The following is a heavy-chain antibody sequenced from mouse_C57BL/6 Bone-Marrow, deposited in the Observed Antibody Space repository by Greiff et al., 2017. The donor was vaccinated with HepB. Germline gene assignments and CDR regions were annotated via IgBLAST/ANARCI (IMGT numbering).Heavy chain of an antibody. D-gene: IGHD3-2*02. CDR1: GFTFSDYY. CDR3: ARREDSSGHYAMDY. V-gene: IGHV5-16*01. CDR2: INYDGSST. J-gene: IGHJ4*01. Sequence: VQLKESEGGLVQPGSSMKLSCTASGFTFSDYYMAWVRQVPEKGLEWVANINYDGSSTYYLDSLKSRFIISRDNAKNILYLQMSSLKSEDTATYYCARREDSSGHYAMDYWGQGTSVTVSS.